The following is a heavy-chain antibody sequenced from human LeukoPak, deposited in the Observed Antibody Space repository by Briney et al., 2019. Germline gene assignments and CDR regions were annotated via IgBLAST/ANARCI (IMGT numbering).Heavy chain of an antibody. V-gene: IGHV3-66*02. CDR1: GFTVSSNY. CDR2: IYSGGST. J-gene: IGHJ5*02. D-gene: IGHD2-2*01. Sequence: GGSLRLSCAASGFTVSSNYMSWVRRAPGKGLEWVSFIYSGGSTYYADSVKGRFTISRDNSKNTLYLQMNSLRGEDTAVYYCARGWVTCGSTSCYPNYFDPWGQGTLVTVSS. CDR3: ARGWVTCGSTSCYPNYFDP.